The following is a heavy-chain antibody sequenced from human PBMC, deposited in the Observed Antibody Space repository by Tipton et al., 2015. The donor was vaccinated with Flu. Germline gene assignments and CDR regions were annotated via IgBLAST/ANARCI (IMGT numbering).Heavy chain of an antibody. CDR1: GFIFNDYY. V-gene: IGHV3-11*01. CDR2: ISSSGTSI. Sequence: GSLRLSCAASGFIFNDYYINWIRQAPGKGPEWVSHISSSGTSIYYADSVKGRFTISRDNARKSVDLHMDNLRAEDTAVYYCAREWVSGKYGMDVWGQGTTVTVSS. J-gene: IGHJ6*02. CDR3: AREWVSGKYGMDV. D-gene: IGHD1-26*01.